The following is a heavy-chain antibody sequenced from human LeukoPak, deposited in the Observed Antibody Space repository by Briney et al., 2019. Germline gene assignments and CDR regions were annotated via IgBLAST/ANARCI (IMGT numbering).Heavy chain of an antibody. J-gene: IGHJ4*02. CDR2: IKGDEMTT. V-gene: IGHV3-74*01. CDR1: GFTFTTYW. Sequence: GGSLRLSCAASGFTFTTYWMHWVRQAPGKGLEWVSRIKGDEMTTNYADSVEGRFTISRDNAKNSLYLQMNSLRAEDMALYYCAKDHGSGYSSSWGGLDYWGQGTLVTVSS. CDR3: AKDHGSGYSSSWGGLDY. D-gene: IGHD6-13*01.